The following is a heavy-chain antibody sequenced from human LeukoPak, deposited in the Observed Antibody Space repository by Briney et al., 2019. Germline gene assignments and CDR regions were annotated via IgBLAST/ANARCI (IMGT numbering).Heavy chain of an antibody. D-gene: IGHD3-3*01. Sequence: GGSLRLSCAASGFTLSDYYMSWIRQAPGKGLEWVSYISSGGSTIYYADSIKGRFTISRDNAKNSLYLQMNSLRAEDTAVYYCAKAYDFWSGYPDYWGQGTLVTVSS. J-gene: IGHJ4*02. CDR3: AKAYDFWSGYPDY. CDR1: GFTLSDYY. V-gene: IGHV3-11*01. CDR2: ISSGGSTI.